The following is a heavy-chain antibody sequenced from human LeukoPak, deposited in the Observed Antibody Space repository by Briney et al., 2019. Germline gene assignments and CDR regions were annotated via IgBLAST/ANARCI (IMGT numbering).Heavy chain of an antibody. CDR3: AKDFSGAIDS. D-gene: IGHD3-10*01. CDR2: INRDGTST. Sequence: GSLRLSCAASGFTFSSNLMHWVRQGPGKGLVWVSHINRDGTSTRYADSVKGRFTISRDDAKNTLYLQMNSLRAEDTAVYFCAKDFSGAIDSWGQGTQVTVSS. J-gene: IGHJ4*02. CDR1: GFTFSSNL. V-gene: IGHV3-74*01.